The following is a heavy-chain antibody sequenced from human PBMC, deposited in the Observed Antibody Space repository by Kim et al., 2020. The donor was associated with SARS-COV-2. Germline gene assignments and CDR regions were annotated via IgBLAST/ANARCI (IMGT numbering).Heavy chain of an antibody. J-gene: IGHJ6*03. CDR3: AKIGIVVVPAASHLYSSSWLYYYYMDV. Sequence: GGSLRLSCAASGFTFDDYAMHWVRQAPGKGLEWVSLISGDGGSTYYADSVKGRFTISRDNSKNSLYLQMNSLRTEDTALYYCAKIGIVVVPAASHLYSSSWLYYYYMDVWGKGTTVTVSS. CDR2: ISGDGGST. CDR1: GFTFDDYA. V-gene: IGHV3-43*02. D-gene: IGHD2-2*01.